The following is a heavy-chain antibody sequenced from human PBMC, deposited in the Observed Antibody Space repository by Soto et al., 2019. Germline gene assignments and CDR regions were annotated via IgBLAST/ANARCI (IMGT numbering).Heavy chain of an antibody. V-gene: IGHV3-30-3*01. Sequence: GGSLRLSCAASGFTFSSVSLHWVRQAPGKGLEWLALISYDGSTKYNADSVKGRFTVSRDNSNNTLYLQLSSLRPEDTAVYYCARTTTVAGTPEFDYWGQGTPVTVSS. CDR1: GFTFSSVS. CDR3: ARTTTVAGTPEFDY. D-gene: IGHD6-19*01. J-gene: IGHJ4*02. CDR2: ISYDGSTK.